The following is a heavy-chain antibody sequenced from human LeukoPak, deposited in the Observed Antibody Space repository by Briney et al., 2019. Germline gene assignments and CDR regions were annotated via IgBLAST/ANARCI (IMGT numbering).Heavy chain of an antibody. J-gene: IGHJ4*02. CDR2: IYPADSDA. Sequence: GESLKISFKGFGYRFTNNWIAWVRPMPGKGLEWMGIIYPADSDARYSPSFQGQVTISADKSISTTYLQWSSLKASDTAIYYCARQRYSLYYYDYWGQGTLVTVSS. V-gene: IGHV5-51*01. CDR1: GYRFTNNW. CDR3: ARQRYSLYYYDY. D-gene: IGHD5-18*01.